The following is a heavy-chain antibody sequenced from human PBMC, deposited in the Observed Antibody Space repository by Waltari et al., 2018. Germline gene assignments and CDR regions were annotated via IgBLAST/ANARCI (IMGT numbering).Heavy chain of an antibody. J-gene: IGHJ3*02. V-gene: IGHV4-59*01. Sequence: QVQLQESGPGLVKPSETLSLSCTASGGSISSYYWSWIRPPPGKGLEWIGYISYTGSTNYNPSLKSRVSILVDTSKNQFSLKLSSVTTADTAVYYCARDYYDFWSGHVLDMWGQGTMVTVSS. CDR3: ARDYYDFWSGHVLDM. CDR1: GGSISSYY. D-gene: IGHD3-3*01. CDR2: ISYTGST.